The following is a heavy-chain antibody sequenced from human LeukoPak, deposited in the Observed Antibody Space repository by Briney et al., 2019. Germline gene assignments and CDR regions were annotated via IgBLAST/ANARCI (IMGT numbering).Heavy chain of an antibody. J-gene: IGHJ6*04. CDR3: AELGITMIGGV. V-gene: IGHV3-48*03. Sequence: GGSLRLSCAASGFTFSSYEMNWVRQAPGKGLEWDLYISSSGSTIYYADSAKGRFTISRDNAKNSLYLQMNSLRAEDTAVYYCAELGITMIGGVWGKGTTVTISS. CDR2: ISSSGSTI. CDR1: GFTFSSYE. D-gene: IGHD3-10*02.